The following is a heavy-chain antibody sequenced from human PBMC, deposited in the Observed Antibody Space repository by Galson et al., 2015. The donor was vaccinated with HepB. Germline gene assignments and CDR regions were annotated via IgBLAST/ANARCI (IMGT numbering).Heavy chain of an antibody. D-gene: IGHD3-10*01. V-gene: IGHV3-7*01. CDR3: ASWGVDPIDF. Sequence: SLRLSCAASGFTFTRFWMAWVRQTPGKGLEWVANIKPDGSERFHVDSVKGRFTISRDNAKNSLYLQMGSLRVEDTAVYYCASWGVDPIDFWGQGTLVTVSS. CDR1: GFTFTRFW. CDR2: IKPDGSER. J-gene: IGHJ4*02.